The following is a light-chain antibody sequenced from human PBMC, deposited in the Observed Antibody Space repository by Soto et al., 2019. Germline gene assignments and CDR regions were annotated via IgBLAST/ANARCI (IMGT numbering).Light chain of an antibody. V-gene: IGKV1-39*01. CDR1: QSISSY. Sequence: DIQMTQSPSSLSASVGDRVTITCRASQSISSYLNWYQQKPGKAPNLLIYAASSLQSGVPSRFSGSGSGTDFTLTISGXQPEDFATYYCQQSYSTPRTFGQGTKVDIK. CDR2: AAS. J-gene: IGKJ1*01. CDR3: QQSYSTPRT.